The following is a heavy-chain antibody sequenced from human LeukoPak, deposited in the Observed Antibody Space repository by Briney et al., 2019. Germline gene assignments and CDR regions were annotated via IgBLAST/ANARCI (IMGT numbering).Heavy chain of an antibody. CDR2: IRYDGSNK. V-gene: IGHV3-30*02. J-gene: IGHJ4*02. Sequence: GGSLRLSCAASGFKFSSYWMHWVRQAPGKGLEWVAFIRYDGSNKYYADSVKGRFTISRDNSKNTLYLQMNSLRAEDTAVYYCAKVYSGSYWGVFDYWGQGTLVTVSS. CDR1: GFKFSSYW. D-gene: IGHD1-26*01. CDR3: AKVYSGSYWGVFDY.